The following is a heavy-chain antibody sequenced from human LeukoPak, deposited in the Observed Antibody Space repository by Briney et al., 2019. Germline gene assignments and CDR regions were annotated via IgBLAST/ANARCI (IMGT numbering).Heavy chain of an antibody. CDR3: AGQWLRLGPIDY. Sequence: GGSLRLSCAASRFTFSTYSMNWVRQAPGKGLEWLSSISGNGDNTYYADSVKGRFTISRDNSKDTLYLQMNSLRVDDTAVYYCAGQWLRLGPIDYWGQGTLVSVSS. D-gene: IGHD5-12*01. CDR2: ISGNGDNT. CDR1: RFTFSTYS. J-gene: IGHJ4*02. V-gene: IGHV3-23*01.